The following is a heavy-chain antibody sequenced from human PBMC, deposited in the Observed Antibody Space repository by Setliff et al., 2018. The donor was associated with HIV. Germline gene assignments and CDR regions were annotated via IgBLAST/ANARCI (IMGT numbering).Heavy chain of an antibody. D-gene: IGHD6-6*01. CDR3: ARSVARDYWYFGH. V-gene: IGHV4-59*01. CDR2: FHYRGSP. CDR1: GDSINNYH. Sequence: PSETLSLTCTVSGDSINNYHWSWIRQPPGEGLEFLGFFHYRGSPIYNPSLKSRVNILVDTSKNQFSLNLTSVTAADTAVYYCARSVARDYWYFGHWGRGTLVTSPQ. J-gene: IGHJ2*01.